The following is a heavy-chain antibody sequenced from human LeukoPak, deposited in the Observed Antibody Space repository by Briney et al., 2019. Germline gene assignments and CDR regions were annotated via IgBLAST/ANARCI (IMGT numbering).Heavy chain of an antibody. Sequence: SQTLSLTCTVSGGSISSGSYYWSWIRQPAGKGLEWIGRIYRVTISVDTSKNQFSLKLSSVTAADTAVYYCARDYDYGDYFDYWGQGTLVTVSP. CDR1: GGSISSGSYY. CDR3: ARDYDYGDYFDY. CDR2: IY. J-gene: IGHJ4*02. V-gene: IGHV4-61*02. D-gene: IGHD4-17*01.